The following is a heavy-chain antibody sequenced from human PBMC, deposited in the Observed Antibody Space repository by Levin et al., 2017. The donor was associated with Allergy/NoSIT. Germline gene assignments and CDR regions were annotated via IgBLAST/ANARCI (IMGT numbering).Heavy chain of an antibody. CDR2: IHPSGTT. CDR3: ARGIDAYKSGNF. CDR1: SASFSAYY. D-gene: IGHD5-24*01. V-gene: IGHV4-34*01. J-gene: IGHJ4*02. Sequence: ASQTLSLTCGVSSASFSAYYWTWIRQPPGKGLEWIGEIHPSGTTYYNPSLKSRVTISVDTSKNHFSLQVSSVTAADTAAYYCARGIDAYKSGNFWGQGTLVTVSS.